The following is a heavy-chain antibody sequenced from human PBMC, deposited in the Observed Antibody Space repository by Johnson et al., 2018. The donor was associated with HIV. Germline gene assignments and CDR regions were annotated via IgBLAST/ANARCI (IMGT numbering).Heavy chain of an antibody. CDR2: ISYDGSNK. V-gene: IGHV3-30*03. J-gene: IGHJ3*02. Sequence: VQLVESGGGLVKPGRSLRLSCAASGFTFSDYGMHWVRQAPGKGLVWVAVISYDGSNKYYADSVKGRFTISRDNSKNTLYLQMNSLRAEDTAVYYCARDNLSMGAFDIWGPGTMVTVSS. CDR1: GFTFSDYG. CDR3: ARDNLSMGAFDI. D-gene: IGHD3-16*01.